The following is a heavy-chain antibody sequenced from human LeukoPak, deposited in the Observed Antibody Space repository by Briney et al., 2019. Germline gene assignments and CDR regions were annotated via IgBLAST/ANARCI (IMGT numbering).Heavy chain of an antibody. CDR1: GGSISSGGYY. J-gene: IGHJ6*02. V-gene: IGHV4-31*03. CDR2: IYYSGST. Sequence: SETLSLTCTVSGGSISSGGYYWSWIRQHPGKGLEWIGYIYYSGSTYYNPSLKSRVTISVDTSKNQCSLKLSSVTAADTAVYYCARDSILTGNGPSYYYYGMDVWGQGTTVTVSS. CDR3: ARDSILTGNGPSYYYYGMDV. D-gene: IGHD3-9*01.